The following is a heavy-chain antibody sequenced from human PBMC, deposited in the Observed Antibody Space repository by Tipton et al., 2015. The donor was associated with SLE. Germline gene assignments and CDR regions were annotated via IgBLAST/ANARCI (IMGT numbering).Heavy chain of an antibody. CDR2: IYYSGST. Sequence: TLSLTCTVSGGSISSYYWSWIRQPPGKGLEWIGYIYYSGSTKYNPSLKSRVTISVDTSKNQFSLKLSSVTAADTAVYYCARRSFSGYDSYSFDSGGQGALVIVSS. CDR1: GGSISSYY. J-gene: IGHJ4*02. V-gene: IGHV4-59*07. CDR3: ARRSFSGYDSYSFDS. D-gene: IGHD5-12*01.